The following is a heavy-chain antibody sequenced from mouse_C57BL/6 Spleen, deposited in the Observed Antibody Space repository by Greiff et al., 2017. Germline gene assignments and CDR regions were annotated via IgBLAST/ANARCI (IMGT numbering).Heavy chain of an antibody. V-gene: IGHV14-3*01. CDR2: IDPANGST. J-gene: IGHJ1*03. CDR1: GFTFTDSY. CDR3: ARTRGATAYFDV. D-gene: IGHD1-2*01. Sequence: EVQLQQSVAELVRPGASVKLSCTASGFTFTDSYMHWVKQRPEQGLEWIGRIDPANGSTNYAPKFQGKATITADTSSNTAYLQLSSLTSEDTAIYYCARTRGATAYFDVWGTGATVTVSS.